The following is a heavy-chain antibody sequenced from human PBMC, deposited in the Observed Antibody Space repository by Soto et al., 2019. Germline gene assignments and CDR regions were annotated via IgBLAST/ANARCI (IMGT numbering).Heavy chain of an antibody. CDR3: ASEVVVVVAATLDAFDI. CDR1: GFTFSNYW. D-gene: IGHD2-15*01. J-gene: IGHJ3*02. Sequence: SLRLSCAASGFTFSNYWMAWVRQAPGKGLEWVAVISYDGSNKYYADSVKGRFTISRDNSKNTLYLQMNSLRAEDTAVYYCASEVVVVVAATLDAFDIWGQGTMVTVSS. V-gene: IGHV3-30-3*01. CDR2: ISYDGSNK.